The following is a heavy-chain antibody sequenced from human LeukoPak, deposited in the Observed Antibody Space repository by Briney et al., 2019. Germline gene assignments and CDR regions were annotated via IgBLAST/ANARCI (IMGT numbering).Heavy chain of an antibody. J-gene: IGHJ4*02. D-gene: IGHD5-18*01. CDR1: GYTFTGYY. Sequence: ASVKVSCKASGYTFTGYYMHWVRQAPGQGLEGMGWINPNSGGTNYAQKFQGRVTMTRDTSISTAYMELSRLRSDDTAVYYCARDMDTAMVTIDYWGQGTLVTVSS. CDR2: INPNSGGT. CDR3: ARDMDTAMVTIDY. V-gene: IGHV1-2*02.